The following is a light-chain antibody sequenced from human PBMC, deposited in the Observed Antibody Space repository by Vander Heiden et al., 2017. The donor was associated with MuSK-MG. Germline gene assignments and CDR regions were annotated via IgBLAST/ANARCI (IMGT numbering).Light chain of an antibody. J-gene: IGKJ4*01. CDR1: QGITSY. V-gene: IGKV1-9*01. Sequence: IQLTQSPSSLSASVGDRVTITCRASQGITSYLAWYQQKPGKAPKLLIYAASTLQSAVPSRFSGSGSGTDFTLTIISLQPEDFATYYCQQLNSYPFTFGGGTKVEIK. CDR2: AAS. CDR3: QQLNSYPFT.